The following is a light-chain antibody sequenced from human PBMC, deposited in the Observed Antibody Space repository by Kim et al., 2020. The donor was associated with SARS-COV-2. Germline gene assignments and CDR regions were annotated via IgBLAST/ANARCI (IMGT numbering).Light chain of an antibody. J-gene: IGKJ2*01. V-gene: IGKV6-21*02. CDR1: QSSGSN. Sequence: SVTPKGKVTVTCRASQSSGSNLHWYQQKPDQSPKLLIRYASQSISGAPSRFSGSGSGTDFTLTINSLEAEDAATYYCHQSSSLPNTFGQRTKLEI. CDR2: YAS. CDR3: HQSSSLPNT.